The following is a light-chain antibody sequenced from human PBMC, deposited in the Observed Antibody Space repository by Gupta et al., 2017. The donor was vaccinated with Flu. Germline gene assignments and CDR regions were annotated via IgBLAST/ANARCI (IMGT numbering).Light chain of an antibody. CDR2: QDS. CDR1: KLGDKY. V-gene: IGLV3-1*01. CDR3: QAWDSSTVV. Sequence: SPGQTASITCSGDKLGDKYASWYQQKPGQSPVLVIYQDSKRPSGIPERFSGSNSGNTATLTISGTQAMDEADYYCQAWDSSTVVFGGGTMLTVL. J-gene: IGLJ2*01.